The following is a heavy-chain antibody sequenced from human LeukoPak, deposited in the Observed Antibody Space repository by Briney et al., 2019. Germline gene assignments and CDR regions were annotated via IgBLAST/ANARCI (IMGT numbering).Heavy chain of an antibody. CDR3: AKDISSTVVTHFDY. J-gene: IGHJ4*02. V-gene: IGHV3-23*01. D-gene: IGHD4-23*01. CDR1: GFTFSSYA. CDR2: ISGSGGST. Sequence: GGSLRLSRAASGFTFSSYAMSWVRQAPGKGLEWVSAISGSGGSTYYADSVKGRFTISRDNSKNTLYLQMNSLRAEDTAVYYCAKDISSTVVTHFDYWGQGTLVTVSS.